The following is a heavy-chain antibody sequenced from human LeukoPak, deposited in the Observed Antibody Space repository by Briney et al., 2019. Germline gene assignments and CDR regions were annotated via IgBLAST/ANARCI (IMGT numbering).Heavy chain of an antibody. J-gene: IGHJ5*02. CDR3: ARGVMCSSTSCYGYWFDP. CDR1: GGTFSSYA. V-gene: IGHV1-69*13. Sequence: SVMVSCKASGGTFSSYAISWVRQAPGQGLEWMGGIIPIFGTANYAQKFQGRVTITADESTSTAYMELSSLRSEDTAVYYCARGVMCSSTSCYGYWFDPWGQGTLVTVSS. CDR2: IIPIFGTA. D-gene: IGHD2-2*01.